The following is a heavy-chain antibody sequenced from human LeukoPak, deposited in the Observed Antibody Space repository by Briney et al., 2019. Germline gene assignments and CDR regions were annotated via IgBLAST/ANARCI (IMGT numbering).Heavy chain of an antibody. V-gene: IGHV3-7*01. D-gene: IGHD3/OR15-3a*01. CDR2: IKHDGREK. Sequence: PGGSLRLSCVASGFTFETYWMSWVRQAPGKGLEWLANIKHDGREKYYVDSVKGRFTISRDNAKASVYLHMNSLRVEDTAIYFCARVRFPADWWGQGTLVTVSS. CDR1: GFTFETYW. J-gene: IGHJ4*02. CDR3: ARVRFPADW.